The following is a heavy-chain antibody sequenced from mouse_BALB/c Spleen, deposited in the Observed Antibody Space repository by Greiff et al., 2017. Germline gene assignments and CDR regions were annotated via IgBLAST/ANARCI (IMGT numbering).Heavy chain of an antibody. J-gene: IGHJ3*01. CDR2: INSNGGST. CDR3: ARHEGTTTVDYFAY. V-gene: IGHV5-6-2*01. Sequence: EVQLKESGGGLVKLGGSLKLSCAASGFTFSSYYMSWVRQTPEKRLELVAAINSNGGSTYYPDTVKGRFTISRDNAKNTLYLQMSSLKSEDTALYYCARHEGTTTVDYFAYWGQGTLVTVSA. D-gene: IGHD1-1*01. CDR1: GFTFSSYY.